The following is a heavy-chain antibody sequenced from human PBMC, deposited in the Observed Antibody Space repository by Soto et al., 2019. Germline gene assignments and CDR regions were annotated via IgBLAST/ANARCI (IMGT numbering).Heavy chain of an antibody. CDR1: GDSVSGNSAA. D-gene: IGHD6-13*01. V-gene: IGHV6-1*01. CDR3: ARAYGQQKYYYYYYGMDV. J-gene: IGHJ6*02. CDR2: TYYRSKWYN. Sequence: SQTLSLTCAISGDSVSGNSAAWNWIRQSPSRGLEWLGRTYYRSKWYNDYAVSVKSRITINPDTSKNQFSLQLNSVTPEDTAVYYCARAYGQQKYYYYYYGMDVWGQGTTVTVSS.